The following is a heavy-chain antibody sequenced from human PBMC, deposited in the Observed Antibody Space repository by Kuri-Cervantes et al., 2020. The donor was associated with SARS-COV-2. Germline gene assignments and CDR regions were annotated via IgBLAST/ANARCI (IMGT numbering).Heavy chain of an antibody. CDR3: AKRYSSSWTGPSPFDY. D-gene: IGHD6-13*01. J-gene: IGHJ4*02. CDR2: ISGSGGST. CDR1: GFTFDDYG. Sequence: GGSLRLSCAASGFTFDDYGMSWVRQAPGKGLEWVSAISGSGGSTYYADSVKGRFTISRDNSKNTLYLQMNSLRAEDTAVYYCAKRYSSSWTGPSPFDYWGQGTLVTVSS. V-gene: IGHV3-23*01.